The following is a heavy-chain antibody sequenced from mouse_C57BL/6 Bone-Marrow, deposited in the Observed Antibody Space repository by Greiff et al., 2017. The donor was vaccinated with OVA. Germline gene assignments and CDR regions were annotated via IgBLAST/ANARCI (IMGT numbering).Heavy chain of an antibody. V-gene: IGHV1-39*01. CDR3: ARLYYGSSYYAMDY. CDR1: GYSFTDYN. Sequence: VHVKQSGPELVKPGASVKISCKASGYSFTDYNMNWVKQSNGKSLEWIGVINPNYGTTSYNQKFKGKATLTVDQSSSTAYMQLNSLTSEDSAVYYCARLYYGSSYYAMDYWGQGTSVTVSS. J-gene: IGHJ4*01. CDR2: INPNYGTT. D-gene: IGHD1-1*01.